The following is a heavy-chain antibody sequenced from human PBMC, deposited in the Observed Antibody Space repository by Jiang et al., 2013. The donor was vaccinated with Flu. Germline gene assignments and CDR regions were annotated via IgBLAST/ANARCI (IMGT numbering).Heavy chain of an antibody. J-gene: IGHJ5*02. V-gene: IGHV6-1*01. CDR3: AREKYDFWSGYHNWFDP. CDR1: GDSVSSNSAA. Sequence: GLVKPSQTLSLTCAISGDSVSSNSAAWNWIRQSPSRGLEWLGRTYYRSKWYNDYAVSVKSRITINPDTSKNQFSLQLNSVTPEDTAVYYCAREKYDFWSGYHNWFDPWGQGTLVTVSS. D-gene: IGHD3-3*01. CDR2: TYYRSKWYN.